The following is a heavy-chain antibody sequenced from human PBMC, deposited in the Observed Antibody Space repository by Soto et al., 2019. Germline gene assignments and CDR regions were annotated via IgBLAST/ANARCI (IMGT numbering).Heavy chain of an antibody. J-gene: IGHJ6*02. D-gene: IGHD6-19*01. CDR1: GGTFSSYA. CDR2: IIPIFGTA. V-gene: IGHV1-69*12. Sequence: QVQLVQSGAEVKKPGSSVKVSCKASGGTFSSYAISWVRQAPGQGLEWMGGIIPIFGTANYAQKFQGRVTITADESXSXXYMELSSLRSEDTAVYYCAREIAVAGTNYYYGMDVWGQGTTVTVSS. CDR3: AREIAVAGTNYYYGMDV.